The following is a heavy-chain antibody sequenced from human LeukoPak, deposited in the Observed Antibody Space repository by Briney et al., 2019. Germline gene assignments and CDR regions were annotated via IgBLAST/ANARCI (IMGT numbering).Heavy chain of an antibody. Sequence: GDSLKISCQGSGYNFASYWIGWVRQMLGKGLEWMGIIYPGDSDVKYSPSFEGQVTISADKSINTAYLRWSSLKASDTAIYYCARHSGYNWNDPDPFDFWGQGTLVTVSS. D-gene: IGHD1-1*01. J-gene: IGHJ4*02. CDR3: ARHSGYNWNDPDPFDF. V-gene: IGHV5-51*01. CDR1: GYNFASYW. CDR2: IYPGDSDV.